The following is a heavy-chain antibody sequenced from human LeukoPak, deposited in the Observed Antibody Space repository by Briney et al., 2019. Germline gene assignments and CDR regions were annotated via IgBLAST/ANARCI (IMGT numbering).Heavy chain of an antibody. CDR1: GGTFSSYA. D-gene: IGHD3-22*01. J-gene: IGHJ4*02. CDR3: ARGATYYYDSSGYQFDY. Sequence: AVKVSCKASGGTFSSYAISWVRQAPGQGLEWMGGIIPIFGTANYAQKFQGRVTITTDESTSTAYMELSSLRSEDTAVYYCARGATYYYDSSGYQFDYWGQGTLVTVSS. V-gene: IGHV1-69*05. CDR2: IIPIFGTA.